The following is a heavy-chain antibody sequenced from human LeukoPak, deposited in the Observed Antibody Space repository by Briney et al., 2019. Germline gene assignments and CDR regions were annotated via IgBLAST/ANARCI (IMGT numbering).Heavy chain of an antibody. Sequence: GGSLRLSCAASGFTFSSYWMYWVRQAPGKGLVWVSRINTDGSSASYADSVKGRFSISRDNAKNTLDLQMNSLRADDTAVYYCARQTGATTTGGYYFDHWGQGTLVTVSS. CDR3: ARQTGATTTGGYYFDH. CDR1: GFTFSSYW. CDR2: INTDGSSA. D-gene: IGHD1-26*01. J-gene: IGHJ4*02. V-gene: IGHV3-74*01.